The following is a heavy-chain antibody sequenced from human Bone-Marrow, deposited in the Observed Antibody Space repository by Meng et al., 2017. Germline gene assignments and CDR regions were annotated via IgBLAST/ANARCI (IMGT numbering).Heavy chain of an antibody. Sequence: GSLRLSCTVSGGSISSYYWSWIRQPPGKGLEWIGSIYYSGSTYYNPSLKSRVTISVDTSKNQFSLKLSSVTAADTAVYYCARVGDYYGSGSYYKRISGYYFDYWGQGTLVTVSS. CDR1: GGSISSYY. J-gene: IGHJ4*02. V-gene: IGHV4-59*12. CDR3: ARVGDYYGSGSYYKRISGYYFDY. CDR2: IYYSGST. D-gene: IGHD3-10*01.